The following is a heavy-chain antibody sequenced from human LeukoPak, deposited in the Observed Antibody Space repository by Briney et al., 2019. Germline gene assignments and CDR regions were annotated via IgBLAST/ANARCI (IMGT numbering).Heavy chain of an antibody. CDR2: ISAHNGNT. CDR1: GYTFTSYG. CDR3: ARDPLAAAPLDY. J-gene: IGHJ4*02. D-gene: IGHD6-13*01. Sequence: ASVKVSCKASGYTFTSYGISWVRQAPGQGLEWMGWISAHNGNTDYAQKLQGRVTMTTDTSTSTAYMELRSLRSDDTAVYYCARDPLAAAPLDYWGQGTLVTVSS. V-gene: IGHV1-18*01.